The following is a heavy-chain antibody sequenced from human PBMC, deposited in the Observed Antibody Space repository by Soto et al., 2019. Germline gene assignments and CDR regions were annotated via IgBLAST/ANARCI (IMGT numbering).Heavy chain of an antibody. Sequence: EVQLVESGGGLVQPGRSLRLSCAASGFTFHDYAIHWVRQAPGKGLEWVSGITWNGGSMGYADSVQGRFSISRDNTRNSRYLQMNSLRAEDTALYYCAKSPRIAAAGVNYHYYYMDVWGKGTAVTVS. J-gene: IGHJ6*03. CDR3: AKSPRIAAAGVNYHYYYMDV. CDR1: GFTFHDYA. CDR2: ITWNGGSM. V-gene: IGHV3-9*01. D-gene: IGHD6-13*01.